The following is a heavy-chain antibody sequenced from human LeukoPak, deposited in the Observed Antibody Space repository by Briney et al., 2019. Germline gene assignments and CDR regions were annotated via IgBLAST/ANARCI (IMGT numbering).Heavy chain of an antibody. CDR3: ARARSKGYSYEFDY. CDR2: ISSSSSYI. Sequence: GGSLRLSCAASGFTFSSYSMNWVRQAPGKGLEWVSSISSSSSYIYYADSVKGRFTISRDNAKNSLYLQMNSLRAEDTAVYYCARARSKGYSYEFDYWGQGTLVTVSS. J-gene: IGHJ4*02. D-gene: IGHD5-18*01. V-gene: IGHV3-21*04. CDR1: GFTFSSYS.